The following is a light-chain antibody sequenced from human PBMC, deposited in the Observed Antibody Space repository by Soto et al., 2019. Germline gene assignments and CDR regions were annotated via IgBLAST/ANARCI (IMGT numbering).Light chain of an antibody. V-gene: IGKV3-15*01. CDR3: LQNNNFPLT. Sequence: EIVMTQSPATLSVSPGERATLSCRASQSVSSNLAWYQQKPGQAPRLLIYGASTRATGIPARFSGSGSGTVFTLTVISPQSEDPPVYYCLQNNNFPLTFGGGTKVEIK. CDR2: GAS. CDR1: QSVSSN. J-gene: IGKJ4*01.